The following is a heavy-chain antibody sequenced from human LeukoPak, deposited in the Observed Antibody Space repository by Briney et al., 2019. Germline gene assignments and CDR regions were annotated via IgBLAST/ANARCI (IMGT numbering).Heavy chain of an antibody. CDR1: GYSFTYYW. Sequence: GESLKISCKGSGYSFTYYWIAWVRQMPGKGLEWMGIIYPGDSDTRYSPSFQGQVTISVDKSVSAAYLQWSSLKDSDTAMYYCASPPTRECSSISCPLSYWGQGTLVTVSS. D-gene: IGHD2-2*01. CDR2: IYPGDSDT. CDR3: ASPPTRECSSISCPLSY. J-gene: IGHJ4*02. V-gene: IGHV5-51*01.